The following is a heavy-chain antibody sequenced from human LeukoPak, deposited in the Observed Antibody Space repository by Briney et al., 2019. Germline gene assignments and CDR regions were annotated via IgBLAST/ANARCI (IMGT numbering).Heavy chain of an antibody. D-gene: IGHD3-16*01. V-gene: IGHV4-59*01. Sequence: SETLSLTCTVSGGSISSYYWSWIRQPPGKGLEWIGYIYYSGSTNYNPSLKSRVTISVDTSKNQFSLKLSSLTAADTAVYYCAREKGKRGGFYFDYWGQGTLVTVSS. CDR1: GGSISSYY. CDR3: AREKGKRGGFYFDY. J-gene: IGHJ4*02. CDR2: IYYSGST.